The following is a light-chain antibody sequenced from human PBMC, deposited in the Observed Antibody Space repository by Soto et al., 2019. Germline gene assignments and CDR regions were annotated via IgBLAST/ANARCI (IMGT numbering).Light chain of an antibody. J-gene: IGLJ1*01. CDR2: GNS. CDR3: QSYDSSLSARYV. CDR1: SSNIGAGYD. V-gene: IGLV1-40*01. Sequence: VLTQPASGSGAARQRLTISNTGSSSNIGAGYDVHWYQQLPGTAPKLLIYGNSNRPSGVPDRFSGSKSGTSASLAITGLQAEDEADYYCQSYDSSLSARYVFGTGTKATVL.